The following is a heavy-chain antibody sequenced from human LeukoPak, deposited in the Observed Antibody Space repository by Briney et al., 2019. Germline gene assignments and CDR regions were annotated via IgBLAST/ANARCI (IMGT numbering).Heavy chain of an antibody. CDR2: IIPIFGTA. J-gene: IGHJ4*02. Sequence: SVKVSCKASGGTFSSYAISRVRQAPGQGLEWMGGIIPIFGTANYAQKFQGRVTITADKSTSTAYMELSSLRSEDTAVYYCAGGYSGYEDFDYWGQGTLVTVSS. CDR3: AGGYSGYEDFDY. CDR1: GGTFSSYA. V-gene: IGHV1-69*06. D-gene: IGHD5-12*01.